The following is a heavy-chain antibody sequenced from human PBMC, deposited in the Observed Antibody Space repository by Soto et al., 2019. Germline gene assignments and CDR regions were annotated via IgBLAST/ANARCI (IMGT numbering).Heavy chain of an antibody. D-gene: IGHD3-3*01. CDR2: IKSKTDGGTT. V-gene: IGHV3-15*07. J-gene: IGHJ6*02. CDR1: GFTFSNAW. Sequence: PGGSLRLSCAASGFTFSNAWMNWVRQAPWKGLEWVGRIKSKTDGGTTDYAAPVKGRFTISRDDSKNTLYLQMNSLKTEDTAVYYCTTTYYDFWSGLYGMDVWRQGTTVTVSS. CDR3: TTTYYDFWSGLYGMDV.